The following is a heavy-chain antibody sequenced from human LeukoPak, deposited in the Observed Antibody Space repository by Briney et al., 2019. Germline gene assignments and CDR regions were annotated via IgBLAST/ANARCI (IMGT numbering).Heavy chain of an antibody. J-gene: IGHJ5*02. CDR3: ARRGIAAANNWFDP. D-gene: IGHD6-13*01. V-gene: IGHV1-69*13. CDR1: GGTFSSYA. Sequence: GASVKVSCKASGGTFSSYAISWVRQAPGQGLEWMGGIIPIFGTANYAQKFQGRVTITADESTSTAYMELSSLRSEDTAVYYCARRGIAAANNWFDPWGQGTLVTVSS. CDR2: IIPIFGTA.